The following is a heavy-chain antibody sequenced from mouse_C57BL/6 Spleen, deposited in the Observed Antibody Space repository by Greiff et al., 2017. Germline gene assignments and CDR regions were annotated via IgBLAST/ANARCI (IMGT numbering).Heavy chain of an antibody. CDR1: GYTFTSYW. J-gene: IGHJ2*01. D-gene: IGHD2-2*01. CDR2: IHPSDSDT. Sequence: VQLQQPGAELVKPGASVKVSCKASGYTFTSYWMHWVKQRPGQGLEWIGRIHPSDSDTNYNQKFKGKATLTVDKSSSTTYMQLSSLTSEDSAVYYCASTMVTTGYFDYWGQGTTLTVSS. V-gene: IGHV1-74*01. CDR3: ASTMVTTGYFDY.